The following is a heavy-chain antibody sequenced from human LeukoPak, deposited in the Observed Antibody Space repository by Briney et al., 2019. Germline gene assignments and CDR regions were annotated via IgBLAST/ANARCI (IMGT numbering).Heavy chain of an antibody. V-gene: IGHV3-23*01. J-gene: IGHJ4*02. CDR1: GFTFSSYA. Sequence: PGGSLRLSCAASGFTFSSYAMSWVRQAPGKGLEWVSAISGSGGSTYYADSVKGRFTISRDNSKNTLYLQVNSLRAEDTAVYYCANKGRWLHGPFDYWGQGTLVTVSS. D-gene: IGHD5-24*01. CDR3: ANKGRWLHGPFDY. CDR2: ISGSGGST.